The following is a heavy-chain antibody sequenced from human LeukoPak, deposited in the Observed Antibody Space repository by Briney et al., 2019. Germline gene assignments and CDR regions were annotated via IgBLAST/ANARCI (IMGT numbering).Heavy chain of an antibody. D-gene: IGHD6-13*01. CDR3: AKGEGGSSSWYDLYDFGMDV. V-gene: IGHV3-30*18. CDR1: GFTFNTYA. J-gene: IGHJ6*04. CDR2: ISNDGTKT. Sequence: PGGSLRLSCAASGFTFNTYAMHWVRQAPGKGLEWVAVISNDGTKTYSADSVKGRFTISRDNSKRTLYLQMNTVRTEDTAVYYCAKGEGGSSSWYDLYDFGMDVWGKGTTVTVSP.